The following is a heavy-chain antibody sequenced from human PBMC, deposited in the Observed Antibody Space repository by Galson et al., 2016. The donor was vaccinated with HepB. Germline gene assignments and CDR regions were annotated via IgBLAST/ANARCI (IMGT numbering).Heavy chain of an antibody. V-gene: IGHV3-7*03. CDR2: IREDGGEK. CDR3: ARDRHCSGGSCSGL. J-gene: IGHJ4*02. D-gene: IGHD2-15*01. CDR1: GFTSSSYW. Sequence: SLRLSCAASGFTSSSYWMSWVRQAPGRGLEWVANIREDGGEKYFAHSVKGRFTISRDSSKNTVYLQMNSLTAEDTAIYYCARDRHCSGGSCSGLWGQGTLVTVSS.